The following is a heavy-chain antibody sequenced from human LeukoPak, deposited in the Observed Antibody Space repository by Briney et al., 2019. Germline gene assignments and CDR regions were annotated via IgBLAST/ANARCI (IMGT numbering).Heavy chain of an antibody. Sequence: GGSLRLSCAASGFTFSSYGMHWVRQAPGKGLEWVAFIRYDGSNKYYADSVKGRFTISRDNSKNTLYLQMNSLRAEDTAVYYCAKDRLTMVRGVPDAFDIWGQGTMVTVSS. CDR3: AKDRLTMVRGVPDAFDI. CDR2: IRYDGSNK. J-gene: IGHJ3*02. CDR1: GFTFSSYG. V-gene: IGHV3-30*02. D-gene: IGHD3-10*01.